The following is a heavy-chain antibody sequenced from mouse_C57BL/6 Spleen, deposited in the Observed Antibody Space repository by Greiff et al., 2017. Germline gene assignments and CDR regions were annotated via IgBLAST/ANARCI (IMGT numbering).Heavy chain of an antibody. D-gene: IGHD2-12*01. Sequence: VQLQQSVAELVRPGASVKLSCTASGFNIKNTYMHWVKQRPEQGLEWIGRIDPANGNTKYAPKFQGKATLTADTSSSTAYLQLSSLTSEDTAIYYCATCPLTTGYFDVWGTGTTVTVSS. CDR1: GFNIKNTY. V-gene: IGHV14-3*01. J-gene: IGHJ1*03. CDR3: ATCPLTTGYFDV. CDR2: IDPANGNT.